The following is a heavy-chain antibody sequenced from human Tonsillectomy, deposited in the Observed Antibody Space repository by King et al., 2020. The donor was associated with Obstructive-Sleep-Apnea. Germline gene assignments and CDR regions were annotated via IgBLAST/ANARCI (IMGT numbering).Heavy chain of an antibody. CDR2: ISAYNWNT. D-gene: IGHD2-2*01. CDR3: AREWIVVVPASIYYYGMDV. CDR1: GYTFTSYG. V-gene: IGHV1-18*04. J-gene: IGHJ6*02. Sequence: QLVQSGAEVKKPGASVKVSCKASGYTFTSYGISWERQAPGQGIEWMGCISAYNWNTNYAQKRQGRVTMTTDTSTSTAYMELRSLRSDDTAVYYCAREWIVVVPASIYYYGMDVWGQGTTVTVSS.